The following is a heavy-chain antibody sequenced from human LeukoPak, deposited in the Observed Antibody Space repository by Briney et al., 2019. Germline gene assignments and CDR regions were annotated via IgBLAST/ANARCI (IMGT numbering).Heavy chain of an antibody. CDR3: AKLPRYVFVDCWFDP. V-gene: IGHV3-23*01. CDR2: VSGSGGST. Sequence: GGSLRLSCAASGFTFSSYAMSWVRQAPGKGLEWVSGVSGSGGSTYYADSVKGRFTISRDNSKNTLYLQMNSLRAEDTAVYYCAKLPRYVFVDCWFDPWGQGTLVSVSS. D-gene: IGHD2-21*01. CDR1: GFTFSSYA. J-gene: IGHJ5*02.